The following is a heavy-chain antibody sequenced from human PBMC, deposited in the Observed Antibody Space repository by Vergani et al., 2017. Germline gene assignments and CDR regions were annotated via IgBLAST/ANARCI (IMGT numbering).Heavy chain of an antibody. Sequence: QVQLVESGGGVVQPGRSLRLSCAASGFTFSSYAMHWVRQAPGKGLEWVAVISYDGSNKYYADSVKGRFTISRDNSKNTLYLQMNSLRAEDTAAYYCASTGITIFGVANGAFDIWGQGTMVTVSS. J-gene: IGHJ3*02. CDR3: ASTGITIFGVANGAFDI. D-gene: IGHD3-3*01. CDR1: GFTFSSYA. CDR2: ISYDGSNK. V-gene: IGHV3-30-3*01.